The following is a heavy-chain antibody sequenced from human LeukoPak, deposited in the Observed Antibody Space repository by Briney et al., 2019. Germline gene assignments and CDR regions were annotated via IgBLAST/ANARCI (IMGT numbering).Heavy chain of an antibody. CDR1: GLPFSIYN. Sequence: GGPLRLFCAPSGLPFSIYNMNWVRHAPGKGVEWVSSIWSSRSHIYYADSVKGRFTISRDNAQNSLYLQINSLRAEDTAVYYCAREPIAAAGTDYWGQGTLVTVSS. V-gene: IGHV3-21*01. CDR3: AREPIAAAGTDY. CDR2: IWSSRSHI. J-gene: IGHJ4*02. D-gene: IGHD6-13*01.